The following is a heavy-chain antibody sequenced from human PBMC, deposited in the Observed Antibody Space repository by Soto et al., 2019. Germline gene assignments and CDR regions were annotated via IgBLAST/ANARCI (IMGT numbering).Heavy chain of an antibody. CDR3: ESGHFFSSSAYGGMDV. V-gene: IGHV1-69*05. CDR1: AGTFSSYA. CDR2: IIPIYGKE. J-gene: IGHJ6*02. D-gene: IGHD6-6*01. Sequence: SLTVSCQASAGTFSSYAISCVRQAPRQGLEWMGWIIPIYGKEDYAQKFQGRVTITTDKAATTAHMELSSPRFEAVAMYYCESGHFFSSSAYGGMDVWGQGTTVTVSS.